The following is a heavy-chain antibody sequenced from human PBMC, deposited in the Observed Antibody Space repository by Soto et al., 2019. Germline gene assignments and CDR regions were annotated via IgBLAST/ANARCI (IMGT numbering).Heavy chain of an antibody. CDR2: IYYSGST. CDR1: GGSVSSGAYY. Sequence: SETLSLTCTVSGGSVSSGAYYWTWIRQRPGKGLERIGYIYYSGSTYYSPSLKSRLSISLDTSKNQFSLRLSSVTAADTAMYYCARARLRAVYAFDIWGQGTTVTVSS. J-gene: IGHJ3*02. CDR3: ARARLRAVYAFDI. V-gene: IGHV4-31*03. D-gene: IGHD5-12*01.